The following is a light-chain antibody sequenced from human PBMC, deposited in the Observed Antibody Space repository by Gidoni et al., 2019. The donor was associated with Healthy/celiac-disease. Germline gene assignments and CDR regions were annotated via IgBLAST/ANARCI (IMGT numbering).Light chain of an antibody. CDR2: DAS. Sequence: DIQMTQSPSSLSASVGDRVTITCQASQDISNYLNWYQQKPGKAPKLLIYDASNLETGVPSRFSGSGSGTDFTFTISSLQPEDIATNYCQQYDNLPMYTFGQGTKLEIK. J-gene: IGKJ2*01. V-gene: IGKV1-33*01. CDR1: QDISNY. CDR3: QQYDNLPMYT.